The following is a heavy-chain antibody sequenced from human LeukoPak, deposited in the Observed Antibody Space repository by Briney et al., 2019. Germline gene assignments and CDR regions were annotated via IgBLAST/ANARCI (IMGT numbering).Heavy chain of an antibody. D-gene: IGHD3-16*01. J-gene: IGHJ3*02. Sequence: ASVKVPCKASGYTFTSYDINWVRQATGQGLEWMGWMNPNSGNTGYAQKFQGRVTMTRNTSISTAYMELSRLRSEDTAVYYCARGQYGGTLHDAFDIWGQGTMVTVSS. CDR3: ARGQYGGTLHDAFDI. CDR1: GYTFTSYD. CDR2: MNPNSGNT. V-gene: IGHV1-8*01.